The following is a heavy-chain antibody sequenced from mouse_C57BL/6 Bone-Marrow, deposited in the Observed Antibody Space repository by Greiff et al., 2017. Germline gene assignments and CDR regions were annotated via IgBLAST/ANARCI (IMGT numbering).Heavy chain of an antibody. CDR3: AIASYYGYDGLDY. V-gene: IGHV1-61*01. J-gene: IGHJ2*01. CDR1: GYTFTSYW. CDR2: IYPSDSET. D-gene: IGHD2-2*01. Sequence: VQLQQPGAELVRPGSSVKLSCKASGYTFTSYWMDWVKQRPGQGLEWIGNIYPSDSETHYNQKFKGKATLTVDKSSSTAYMQLSSLTSEDSAVYYCAIASYYGYDGLDYWGQGTTLTVSS.